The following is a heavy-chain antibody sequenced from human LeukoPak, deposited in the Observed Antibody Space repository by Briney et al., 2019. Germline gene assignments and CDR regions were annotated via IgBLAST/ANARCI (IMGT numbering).Heavy chain of an antibody. CDR1: GVSISSYY. CDR2: IYYSGST. D-gene: IGHD3-16*02. J-gene: IGHJ4*02. CDR3: ARAYGQLRLGELSYYFDY. V-gene: IGHV4-59*01. Sequence: SETLSLTCTVSGVSISSYYLSSIPQPPGKGLEWISYIYYSGSTNYTPSLQSRVTISVDTSKNQFSLKLSSVTAADTAVYYCARAYGQLRLGELSYYFDYWGQGTLVTVSS.